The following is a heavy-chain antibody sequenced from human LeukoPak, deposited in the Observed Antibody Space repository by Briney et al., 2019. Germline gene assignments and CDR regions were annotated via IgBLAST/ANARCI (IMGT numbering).Heavy chain of an antibody. J-gene: IGHJ4*02. D-gene: IGHD1-14*01. CDR3: ARHLYKVHHFDF. Sequence: SETLSLTCTVSGGSISSYYWSWIRQPPGKGLDWIGYIYYSGSTNYNPSLKSRVTISVDTSKNQFSLKLSSVTAADTAVYYCARHLYKVHHFDFWGQGTLVTVSS. CDR1: GGSISSYY. V-gene: IGHV4-59*08. CDR2: IYYSGST.